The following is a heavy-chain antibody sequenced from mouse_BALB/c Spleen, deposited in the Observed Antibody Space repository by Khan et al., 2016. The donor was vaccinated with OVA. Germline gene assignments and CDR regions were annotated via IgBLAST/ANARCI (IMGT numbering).Heavy chain of an antibody. Sequence: EVQLQESGPSLVKPSQTLSLTCSVTGDSITSGFWNWIRKFPGNKFEYMGYVTYSGNTYYNPSLKSRISITRDTSKSQYYPQLNSVTTEDTATYVCARSYDSWGMDYWGQGTSVTVSS. CDR2: VTYSGNT. J-gene: IGHJ4*01. V-gene: IGHV3-8*02. CDR1: GDSITSGF. CDR3: ARSYDSWGMDY. D-gene: IGHD2-12*01.